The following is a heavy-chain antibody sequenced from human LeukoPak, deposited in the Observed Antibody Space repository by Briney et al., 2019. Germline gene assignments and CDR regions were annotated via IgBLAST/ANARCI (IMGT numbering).Heavy chain of an antibody. V-gene: IGHV3-23*01. CDR1: GFTSSSHA. CDR3: AKEPSHSSGYWDS. Sequence: GGSLRLSCAATGFTSSSHAMNWVRQAPGKGLEWVSVISPSGGMTYYVDSVKGRFTVSRDNSKNTVYLQMNSLRVEDTALYYCAKEPSHSSGYWDSRGQGTLVTVSS. D-gene: IGHD3-22*01. CDR2: ISPSGGMT. J-gene: IGHJ4*02.